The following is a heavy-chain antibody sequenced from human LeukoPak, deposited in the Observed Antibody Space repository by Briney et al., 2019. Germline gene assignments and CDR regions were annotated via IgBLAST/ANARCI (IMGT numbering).Heavy chain of an antibody. Sequence: GASVKVSCKASGYTFTSYYMHWVRQAPGQGLEWMGIINPSGGSTSYAQKFQGRVAMTRDMSTSTVYMELSSLRSEDTAVYYCARDLVVGATGGYFDYWGQGTLVNVSS. CDR2: INPSGGST. J-gene: IGHJ4*02. CDR1: GYTFTSYY. D-gene: IGHD1-26*01. V-gene: IGHV1-46*01. CDR3: ARDLVVGATGGYFDY.